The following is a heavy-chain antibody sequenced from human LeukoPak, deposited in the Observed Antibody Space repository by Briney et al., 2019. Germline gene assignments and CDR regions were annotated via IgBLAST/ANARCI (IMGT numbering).Heavy chain of an antibody. CDR3: ARDRVVLMVYAYLDY. V-gene: IGHV3-30-3*01. D-gene: IGHD2-8*01. CDR2: ISYDGSNK. J-gene: IGHJ4*02. Sequence: PGGSLRLSCAASGFTFSSYWMSWVRQAPGKGLEWVALISYDGSNKYYADSVKGRFTISRDNSKNTLYLQMDSLRVEDTAVYYCARDRVVLMVYAYLDYWGQGTLVTVSS. CDR1: GFTFSSYW.